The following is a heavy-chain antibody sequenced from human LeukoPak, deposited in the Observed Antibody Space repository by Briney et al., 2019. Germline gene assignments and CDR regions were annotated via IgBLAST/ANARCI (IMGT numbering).Heavy chain of an antibody. J-gene: IGHJ4*02. CDR2: ISGGGGNT. CDR1: GFTFSSYA. V-gene: IGHV3-23*01. Sequence: GGSLRLSCAASGFTFSSYAMSWVRQAPGKGLEWVSAISGGGGNTYSADSVKGRFTISRDNSKNTPYLQMNSLRAEDTAVYYCAKDKYSGVAYYYFDYWGQGTLVTVSS. D-gene: IGHD3-3*01. CDR3: AKDKYSGVAYYYFDY.